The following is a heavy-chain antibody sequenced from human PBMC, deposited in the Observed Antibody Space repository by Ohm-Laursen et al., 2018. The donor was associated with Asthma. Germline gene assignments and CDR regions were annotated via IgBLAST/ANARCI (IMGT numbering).Heavy chain of an antibody. CDR1: GFTFSDYY. CDR3: TTDASY. Sequence: SLRLSCAASGFTFSDYYMSWIRQAPGKGLEWVSYISSSTTYTNYADSVKGRFTISRDNAENSLYLQMNSLKTEDTAVYYCTTDASYWGQGTLVTVSS. CDR2: ISSSTTYT. J-gene: IGHJ4*02. V-gene: IGHV3-11*05.